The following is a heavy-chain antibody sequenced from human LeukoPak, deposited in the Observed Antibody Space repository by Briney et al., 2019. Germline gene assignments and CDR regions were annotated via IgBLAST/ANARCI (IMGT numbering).Heavy chain of an antibody. J-gene: IGHJ4*02. CDR3: ARDRLGYFLS. D-gene: IGHD3-16*01. V-gene: IGHV3-48*04. Sequence: GGSLRLFCAASGFTFRNYWMGWVRQAPGRGLEWVSYVSSSCSTMYYAGSVKGRFTISRDDAKNSVSLQMNSLRAEDTAVYYRARDRLGYFLSWGQGTLVTVSS. CDR2: VSSSCSTM. CDR1: GFTFRNYW.